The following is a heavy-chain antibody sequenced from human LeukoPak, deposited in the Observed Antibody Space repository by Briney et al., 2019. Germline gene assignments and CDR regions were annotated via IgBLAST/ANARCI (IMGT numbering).Heavy chain of an antibody. CDR2: INHSGST. J-gene: IGHJ6*02. D-gene: IGHD2-2*02. Sequence: SETLSLTCAVYGGSFSGYYWSWIRQPPGKGLEWIGEINHSGSTNYNPSLKSRVTISVDTSKNQFSLKLSSVTAADTAVYYCAMSLYCSSTSCYRSYYYYGMDVWGQGTTVTVSS. V-gene: IGHV4-34*01. CDR1: GGSFSGYY. CDR3: AMSLYCSSTSCYRSYYYYGMDV.